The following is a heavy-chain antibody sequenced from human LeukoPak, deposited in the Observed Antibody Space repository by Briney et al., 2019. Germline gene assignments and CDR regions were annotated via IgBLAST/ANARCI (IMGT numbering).Heavy chain of an antibody. V-gene: IGHV4-4*02. Sequence: SGTLSLTCAVSGGSISSSNWWSWVRQPPGKGLEWIGEIYHSGSTNYNPSLKSRVTISVDKSKNQFSLKLSSVTAADTAVYYCARKGYSSGWYFDYWGQGTLVTVSS. D-gene: IGHD6-19*01. J-gene: IGHJ4*02. CDR2: IYHSGST. CDR3: ARKGYSSGWYFDY. CDR1: GGSISSSNW.